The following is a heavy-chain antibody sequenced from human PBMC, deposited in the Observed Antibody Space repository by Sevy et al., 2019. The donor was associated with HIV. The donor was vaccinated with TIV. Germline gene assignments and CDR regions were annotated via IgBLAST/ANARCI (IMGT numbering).Heavy chain of an antibody. D-gene: IGHD3-22*01. Sequence: ASVKVSCKASGYTFTSFGISWVRQAPGQGLEWVGCISVYNGKINYAQNFQGRVTMTTDTSTRTAYMELKSLRSDDTAVYYCARRGAFDFDTSGFLSPWGQGTLVTVSS. CDR1: GYTFTSFG. J-gene: IGHJ5*02. CDR2: ISVYNGKI. CDR3: ARRGAFDFDTSGFLSP. V-gene: IGHV1-18*01.